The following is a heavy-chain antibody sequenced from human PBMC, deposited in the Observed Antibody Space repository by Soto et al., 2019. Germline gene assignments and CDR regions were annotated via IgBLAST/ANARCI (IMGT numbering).Heavy chain of an antibody. CDR2: MSHSGGT. J-gene: IGHJ3*02. Sequence: QVQLQQWGAGLLKPSETLSLTCAVYGGFVSSGSYYWSWIRQPPGKGLEWIGEMSHSGGTHFNPSHKSRVTISVDTSKNQFSLKMSSVTAADTALYYFARVERGTATAVVDAFDIWGPGTMVTVSS. V-gene: IGHV4-34*01. D-gene: IGHD2-21*02. CDR3: ARVERGTATAVVDAFDI. CDR1: GGFVSSGSYY.